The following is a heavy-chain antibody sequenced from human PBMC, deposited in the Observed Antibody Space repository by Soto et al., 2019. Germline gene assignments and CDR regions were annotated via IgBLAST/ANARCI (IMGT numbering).Heavy chain of an antibody. J-gene: IGHJ6*03. CDR1: GGSISSSSYY. Sequence: QLQLKESGPGLVKPSETLSLTCTVSGGSISSSSYYWGWIRQSPGKGLEWIGSFYYSGSTYYSPSVRSRVTISGDTSRKQISLRLSSVTAADTAVYYCARISVASRYMDVWGKGTTVTVSS. V-gene: IGHV4-39*01. CDR3: ARISVASRYMDV. CDR2: FYYSGST. D-gene: IGHD5-12*01.